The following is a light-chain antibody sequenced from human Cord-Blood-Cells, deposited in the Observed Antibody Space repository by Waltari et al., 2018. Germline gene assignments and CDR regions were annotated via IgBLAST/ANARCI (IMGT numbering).Light chain of an antibody. CDR2: DVS. CDR1: SSDVGGYNY. CDR3: SSYTSSSTWV. V-gene: IGLV2-14*01. J-gene: IGLJ3*02. Sequence: QSALTQPASVSGSPGQSITISCTGTSSDVGGYNYFSWYQQHPAKAPKHMIYDVSKRPSGVSNRFSGSKSGNTASLTISGLQAEDEADYYCSSYTSSSTWVFGGGTKLTVL.